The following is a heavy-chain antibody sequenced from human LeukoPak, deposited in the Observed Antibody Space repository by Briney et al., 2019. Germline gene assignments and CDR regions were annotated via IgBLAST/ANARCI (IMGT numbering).Heavy chain of an antibody. J-gene: IGHJ4*02. V-gene: IGHV3-21*01. D-gene: IGHD6-13*01. CDR3: ERGAAGTNSFDY. CDR1: GFTFSSYS. CDR2: ISSSSSYI. Sequence: PGGSLRLSCTASGFTFSSYSMNWVRQAPGKGLEWVSSISSSSSYIYYADSVKGRVTISRDNDKNSLYLQMNSVRDEDTAVYYCERGAAGTNSFDYWGQGTLVTVSS.